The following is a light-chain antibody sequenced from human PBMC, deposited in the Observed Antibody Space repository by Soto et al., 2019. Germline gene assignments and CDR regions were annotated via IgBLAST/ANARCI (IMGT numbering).Light chain of an antibody. CDR2: EVS. V-gene: IGLV2-14*01. CDR3: SSYTSSSTLEV. J-gene: IGLJ1*01. CDR1: SSDIGTYNF. Sequence: QSALTQPASVSGSPGQSITISCTGTSSDIGTYNFVSWYQQHPGKAPKLMVYEVSTRPSGVSYRFSGSKSGNTASLTISGLQAEDEADYYCSSYTSSSTLEVFGTGTKLTVL.